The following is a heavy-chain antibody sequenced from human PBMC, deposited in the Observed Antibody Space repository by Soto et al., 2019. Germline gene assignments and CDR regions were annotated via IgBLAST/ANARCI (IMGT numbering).Heavy chain of an antibody. CDR2: IIPIFGTA. CDR1: GGTFSSYA. V-gene: IGHV1-69*13. Sequence: ASVKVSCKASGGTFSSYAISWVRQAPGQGLEWMGGIIPIFGTANYAQKFQGRVTITADESTSTAYMGLSSLRSEDTAVYYCARAANSSPSRVYYFDYWGQGTLVTVSS. D-gene: IGHD6-13*01. CDR3: ARAANSSPSRVYYFDY. J-gene: IGHJ4*02.